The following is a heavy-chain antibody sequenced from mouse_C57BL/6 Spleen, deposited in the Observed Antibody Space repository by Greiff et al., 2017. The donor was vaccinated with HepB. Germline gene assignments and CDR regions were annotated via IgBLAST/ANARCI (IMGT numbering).Heavy chain of an antibody. CDR2: ISSGSSTI. D-gene: IGHD1-1*01. Sequence: EVMLVESGGGLVKPGGSLKLSCAASGFTFSDYGMHWVRQAPEKGLEWVAYISSGSSTIYYADTVKGRFTISRDNAKNTLFLQMTSLRSEDTAMYYCARPGYYGSRGAMDYWGQGTSVTVSS. CDR1: GFTFSDYG. J-gene: IGHJ4*01. CDR3: ARPGYYGSRGAMDY. V-gene: IGHV5-17*01.